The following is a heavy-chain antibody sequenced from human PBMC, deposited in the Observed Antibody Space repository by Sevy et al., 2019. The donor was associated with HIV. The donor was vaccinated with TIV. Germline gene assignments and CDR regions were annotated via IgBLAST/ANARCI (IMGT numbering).Heavy chain of an antibody. Sequence: SETLSLTCSVSGGSMNIYYRSWIRQPPGKRLEWIGFTYYSGTTNYNPSLKSRVTISIDTSKNQFSLKLSSVTAADTAVYYCGRVGFNWNDVDYWGQGILVTVSS. V-gene: IGHV4-59*01. CDR3: GRVGFNWNDVDY. J-gene: IGHJ4*02. CDR1: GGSMNIYY. CDR2: TYYSGTT. D-gene: IGHD1-20*01.